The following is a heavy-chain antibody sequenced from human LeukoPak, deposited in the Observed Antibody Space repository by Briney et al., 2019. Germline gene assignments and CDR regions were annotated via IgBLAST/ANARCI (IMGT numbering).Heavy chain of an antibody. D-gene: IGHD3-10*01. V-gene: IGHV3-21*01. CDR1: GGSISSSTYF. CDR2: ISSSSSYI. Sequence: ETLSLTCTVSGGSISSSTYFWGWIRQPPGKGLEWVSSISSSSSYIYYADSVKGRFTISRDNSKNTLYLQMNSLRAEDTAVYYCAKDQTGLLWFGELSHGSEQQLVRRGYWGQGTLVTVSS. CDR3: AKDQTGLLWFGELSHGSEQQLVRRGY. J-gene: IGHJ4*02.